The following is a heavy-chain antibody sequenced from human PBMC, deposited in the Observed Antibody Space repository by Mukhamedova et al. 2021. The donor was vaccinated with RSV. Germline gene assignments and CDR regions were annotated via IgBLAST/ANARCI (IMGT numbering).Heavy chain of an antibody. CDR3: VRDLAYAFAN. Sequence: VRQAPGKGLEWISYIMTSGTTSYADSVKGRFTISRDNAKNSLYLQMNSLRDEDTAVYYCVRDLAYAFANWGQGTPVTVSS. D-gene: IGHD3-16*01. CDR2: IMTSGTT. J-gene: IGHJ4*02. V-gene: IGHV3-48*02.